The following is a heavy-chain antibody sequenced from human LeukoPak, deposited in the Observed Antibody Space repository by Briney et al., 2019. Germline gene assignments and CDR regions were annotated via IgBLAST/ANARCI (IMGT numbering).Heavy chain of an antibody. V-gene: IGHV4-59*08. Sequence: KPSETLSLTCTVSGGSISNYYWTWIRQPPGKGLEWIGYVYYSGSTNYNPSLKSRVTISVDTSKNQFSLKLSSVTAADTAVYYCARAPHYDILTGNYAEGWFDPWGQGTLVTVSS. CDR2: VYYSGST. CDR1: GGSISNYY. D-gene: IGHD3-9*01. CDR3: ARAPHYDILTGNYAEGWFDP. J-gene: IGHJ5*02.